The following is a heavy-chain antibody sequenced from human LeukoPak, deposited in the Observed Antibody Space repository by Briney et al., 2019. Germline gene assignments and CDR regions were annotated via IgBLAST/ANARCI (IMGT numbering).Heavy chain of an antibody. D-gene: IGHD2-2*01. Sequence: GGSLRLSCAASGFTFSSCSMNWVRQAPGKGLEWVSYISSSSSTIYYADSVKGRFTISRDNAKNSLYLQMNSLRAEDTAVYYCASNLYCSSTSCYPRDWYFDLWGRGTLVTVSS. CDR2: ISSSSSTI. CDR1: GFTFSSCS. V-gene: IGHV3-48*04. J-gene: IGHJ2*01. CDR3: ASNLYCSSTSCYPRDWYFDL.